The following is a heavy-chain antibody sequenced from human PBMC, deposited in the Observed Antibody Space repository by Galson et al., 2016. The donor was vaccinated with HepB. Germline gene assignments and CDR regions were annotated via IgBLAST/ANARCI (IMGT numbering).Heavy chain of an antibody. J-gene: IGHJ4*02. V-gene: IGHV2-5*02. CDR1: GFSLSTSGES. Sequence: PALVKPTQTLTLTCTFSGFSLSTSGESVGWIRQPPGKTLEWLANIYWDGDKRYSPSLEGRLTITKDISKNQVVLTMTNMDPVDTATYYCAHKTMKLFGVIFDYWERGTLVAFSS. CDR2: IYWDGDK. CDR3: AHKTMKLFGVIFDY. D-gene: IGHD3-3*01.